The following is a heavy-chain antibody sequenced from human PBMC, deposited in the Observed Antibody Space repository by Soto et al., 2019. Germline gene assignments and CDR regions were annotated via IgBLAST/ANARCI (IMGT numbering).Heavy chain of an antibody. Sequence: QVQLVQSVAEVKKPGASVRVSCKASGYTFTSYGISWVRQAPGQGREWMGWISAYNGNTNYAQKLQGRVTMTTDTTTSTAYMELRSLISDDTAVYYCSRDRRTDYDILTGTYYYYMDVWGKGTPVTVSS. CDR2: ISAYNGNT. CDR3: SRDRRTDYDILTGTYYYYMDV. CDR1: GYTFTSYG. J-gene: IGHJ6*03. D-gene: IGHD3-9*01. V-gene: IGHV1-18*01.